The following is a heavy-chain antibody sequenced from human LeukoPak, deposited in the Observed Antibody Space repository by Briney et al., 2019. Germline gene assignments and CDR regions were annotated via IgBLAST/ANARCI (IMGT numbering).Heavy chain of an antibody. CDR2: ISSTGSTT. CDR1: GFTFSSYA. V-gene: IGHV3-23*01. Sequence: GESLKISCAVFGFTFSSYAINWVRQAPGKGLEWVSAISSTGSTTYYADSVKGRFTISRDNSMNTVYLQMNNLRAEDTAVYYCARGRGGSGSYYFDHWGREPWSPSPQ. CDR3: ARGRGGSGSYYFDH. D-gene: IGHD3-10*01. J-gene: IGHJ4*02.